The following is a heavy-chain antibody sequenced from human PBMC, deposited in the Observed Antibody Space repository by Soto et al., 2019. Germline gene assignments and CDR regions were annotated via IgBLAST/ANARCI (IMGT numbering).Heavy chain of an antibody. V-gene: IGHV4-34*01. D-gene: IGHD2-2*02. J-gene: IGHJ6*02. CDR1: GGSFSGYY. CDR2: INHSGST. CDR3: ARGGYCSSTSCYTRYYYYYGMDV. Sequence: PSETLSLTCAVYGGSFSGYYWSWIRQPPGKGLEWIGEINHSGSTNYNPSLKSRVTISVDTSKNQFSLKLSSVTAADTAVYYCARGGYCSSTSCYTRYYYYYGMDVWGQGTTVTSP.